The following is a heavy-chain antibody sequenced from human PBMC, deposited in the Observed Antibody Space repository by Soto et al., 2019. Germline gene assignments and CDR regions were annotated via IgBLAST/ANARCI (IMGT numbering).Heavy chain of an antibody. J-gene: IGHJ4*02. Sequence: SETLSLTCTVSGGSISSGGYYWSWIRQHPGKGLEWIGYIYYSGSTYYNPSLKSRVTISVDTSKNQFSLKLSSVTAADTAVYYCARSSAGDYDDYWGQGTLVTVSS. CDR3: ARSSAGDYDDY. D-gene: IGHD6-19*01. CDR1: GGSISSGGYY. V-gene: IGHV4-31*03. CDR2: IYYSGST.